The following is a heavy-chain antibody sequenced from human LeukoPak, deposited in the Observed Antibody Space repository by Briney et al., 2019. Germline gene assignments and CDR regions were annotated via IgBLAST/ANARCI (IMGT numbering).Heavy chain of an antibody. CDR1: GGSSSGYY. CDR3: ARSLFLVDWFDP. CDR2: INHSGST. J-gene: IGHJ5*02. Sequence: PSETLSLTCAVYGGSSSGYYWSWIRQPPGKGLEWIGEINHSGSTNYNPSLKSRVTISVDTSKNQFSLKLSSVTAADTAVYYCARSLFLVDWFDPWGQGTLVTVSS. V-gene: IGHV4-34*01. D-gene: IGHD3-3*01.